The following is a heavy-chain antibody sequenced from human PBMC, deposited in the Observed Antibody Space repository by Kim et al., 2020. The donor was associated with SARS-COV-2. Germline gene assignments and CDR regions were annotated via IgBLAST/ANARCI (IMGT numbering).Heavy chain of an antibody. CDR3: ARDEAP. J-gene: IGHJ5*02. CDR2: SMGKHI. V-gene: IGHV3-11*04. Sequence: SMGKHIYYAESVKGRVTISRDNAKNALYLQMNSLRAEDAAVYYCARDEAPWGQGTLVTVSS.